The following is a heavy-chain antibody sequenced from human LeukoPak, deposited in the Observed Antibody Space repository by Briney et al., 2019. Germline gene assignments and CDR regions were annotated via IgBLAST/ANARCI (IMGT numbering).Heavy chain of an antibody. V-gene: IGHV3-23*05. CDR2: IHPSGINT. J-gene: IGHJ4*02. CDR1: GFNFMQYG. CDR3: ARDSPHSSDHYYFDY. Sequence: GGSLRLSCVGSGFNFMQYGMMWVRQAPGKGLEWVSTIHPSGINTHHADSVKGRFTISRGNSKNTLYLQMNSLRAEDTAVYYCARDSPHSSDHYYFDYWGQGTLVTVSS. D-gene: IGHD3-22*01.